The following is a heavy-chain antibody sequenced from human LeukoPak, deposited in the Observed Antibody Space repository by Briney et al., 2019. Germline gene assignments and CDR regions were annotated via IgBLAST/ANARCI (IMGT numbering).Heavy chain of an antibody. CDR3: ARGYYDFWSGYNYYYYGMDV. J-gene: IGHJ6*02. CDR2: IYYSGST. Sequence: IPSETLSLTCTVSGGSISSYYWSWIRQPPGKGLEWIGYIYYSGSTNYNPSLKSRVTISVDTSKNQFSLKLSSVTAAGTAVYYCARGYYDFWSGYNYYYYGMDVWGQGTTVTVSS. D-gene: IGHD3-3*01. CDR1: GGSISSYY. V-gene: IGHV4-59*08.